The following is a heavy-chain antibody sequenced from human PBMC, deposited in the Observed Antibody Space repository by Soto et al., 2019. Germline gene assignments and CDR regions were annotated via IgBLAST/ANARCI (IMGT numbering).Heavy chain of an antibody. J-gene: IGHJ3*02. D-gene: IGHD3-3*01. CDR3: AKGGYYSVFDI. CDR2: ISGRGVLT. CDR1: GFPFSSYA. Sequence: EMQLLESGGGLVQPGGSLRLSCVASGFPFSSYAMSWGRQTPGPGLEWVSGISGRGVLTYYADSVKGRFTISRDNSNNPLSLPVHSLRVEDPAVYFFAKGGYYSVFDIWGQGTMVTVPA. V-gene: IGHV3-23*01.